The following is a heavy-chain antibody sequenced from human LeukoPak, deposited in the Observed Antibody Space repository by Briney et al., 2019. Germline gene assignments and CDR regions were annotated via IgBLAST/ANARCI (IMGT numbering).Heavy chain of an antibody. V-gene: IGHV4-30-2*01. Sequence: PSQTLSLTCTVSGGSISSGGYYWSWIRQPPGKGLEWIGEIDHSGSTNYNPSLKSRVTISVDTSKNQFSLKLSSVTAADTAVYYCARGRQRITMVRGVMKYFDYWGQGTLVTVSS. CDR2: IDHSGST. J-gene: IGHJ4*02. CDR1: GGSISSGGYY. CDR3: ARGRQRITMVRGVMKYFDY. D-gene: IGHD3-10*01.